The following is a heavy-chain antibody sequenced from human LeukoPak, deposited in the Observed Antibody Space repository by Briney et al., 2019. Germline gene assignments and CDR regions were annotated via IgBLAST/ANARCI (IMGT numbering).Heavy chain of an antibody. V-gene: IGHV4-34*01. CDR1: GGSFSGYY. D-gene: IGHD2-15*01. J-gene: IGHJ6*02. CDR3: ARGTSHSSRMDV. CDR2: INHSGST. Sequence: SETLSLTCAVYGGSFSGYYWSWIRQPPGKGLEWIGEINHSGSTNYNPSLKSRVTISVDTSKNRFSLKLSSVTAADTAVYYCARGTSHSSRMDVWGQGTTVTVSS.